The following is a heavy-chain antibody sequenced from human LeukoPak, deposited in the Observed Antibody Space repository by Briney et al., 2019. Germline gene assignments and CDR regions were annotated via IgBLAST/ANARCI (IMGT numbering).Heavy chain of an antibody. D-gene: IGHD6-6*01. CDR2: IIPIFGTA. CDR3: ATDRGIAARPYDAFDI. Sequence: SVKVSCKASGGTFSSYAISWVRQAPGQGLEWMGGIIPIFGTANYAQKFQGRVTMTEDTSTDTAYMELSSLRSEDTAVYYCATDRGIAARPYDAFDIWGQGTMVTVSS. J-gene: IGHJ3*02. CDR1: GGTFSSYA. V-gene: IGHV1-69*06.